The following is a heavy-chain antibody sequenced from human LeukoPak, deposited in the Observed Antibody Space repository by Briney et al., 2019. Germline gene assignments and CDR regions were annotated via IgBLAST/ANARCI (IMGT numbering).Heavy chain of an antibody. CDR2: INRDGSNI. Sequence: GGSLRLSCAASGFTFSSYWMHWVRQAPGKGLVWVSRINRDGSNIRYADSVKGRFTVSRDNAKNTLYLQMNSLRAEDTAVYYCAKKEGEVAVAVWGQGTLVTVSS. CDR1: GFTFSSYW. D-gene: IGHD6-19*01. CDR3: AKKEGEVAVAV. V-gene: IGHV3-74*01. J-gene: IGHJ4*02.